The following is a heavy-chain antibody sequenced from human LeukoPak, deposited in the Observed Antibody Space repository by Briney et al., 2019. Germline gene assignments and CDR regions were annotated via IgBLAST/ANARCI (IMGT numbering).Heavy chain of an antibody. CDR3: ARGGERVAEIAALDP. D-gene: IGHD2-15*01. CDR1: GGPFSGYY. J-gene: IGHJ5*02. CDR2: INHSGST. Sequence: SETLSLTCAVYGGPFSGYYWSWIRQPPGKGLEWIGEINHSGSTNYNPSLKSRVTISVDTSKNQFSLKLSSVTAADTAVYYCARGGERVAEIAALDPWGQGTLVTVSS. V-gene: IGHV4-34*01.